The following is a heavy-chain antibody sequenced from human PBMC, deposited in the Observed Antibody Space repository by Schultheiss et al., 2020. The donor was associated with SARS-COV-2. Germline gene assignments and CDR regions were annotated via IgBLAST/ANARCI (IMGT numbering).Heavy chain of an antibody. J-gene: IGHJ5*02. CDR2: IIPIFGTA. D-gene: IGHD3-10*01. CDR1: GGTFSSYA. Sequence: SVKVSCKASGGTFSSYAISWVRQAPGQGLEWMGGIIPIFGTANYAQKFQGRVTMTTDTSTSTAYMELRSLRSDDTAVYYCARARDPRITNHWFDPWGQGTLVTVSS. CDR3: ARARDPRITNHWFDP. V-gene: IGHV1-69*05.